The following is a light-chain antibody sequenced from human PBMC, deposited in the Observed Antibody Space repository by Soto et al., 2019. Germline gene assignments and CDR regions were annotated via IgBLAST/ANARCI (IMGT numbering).Light chain of an antibody. CDR1: TSNIGINS. CDR3: AAWDGSLSAHVV. CDR2: RNN. J-gene: IGLJ2*01. V-gene: IGLV1-47*01. Sequence: QSVLIQPPSASGTPGQRVTISCSGGTSNIGINSVYWYQQLPGTAPRLLIYRNNQRPSGVPDRSSGSKSGTSASLAISGLRSDDEAHYYCAAWDGSLSAHVVFGGGTKLTVL.